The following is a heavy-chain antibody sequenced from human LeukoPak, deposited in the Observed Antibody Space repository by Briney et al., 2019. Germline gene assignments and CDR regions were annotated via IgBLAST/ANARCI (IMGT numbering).Heavy chain of an antibody. CDR3: ARSKSGYRFDY. CDR1: GGSFSGYY. CDR2: INHSGST. Sequence: SETLSLTCAVYGGSFSGYYWSWIRQPPGKGLEWIGEINHSGSTNYNLSLKSRVTISLDMAKSQFSLNLTSVTAADSAIYYCARSKSGYRFDYWSRGTRVIVSS. J-gene: IGHJ4*02. V-gene: IGHV4-34*01. D-gene: IGHD5-12*01.